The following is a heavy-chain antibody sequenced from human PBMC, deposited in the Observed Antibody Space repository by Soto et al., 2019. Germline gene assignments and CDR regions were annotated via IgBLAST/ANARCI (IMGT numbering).Heavy chain of an antibody. CDR1: GGSISSYY. J-gene: IGHJ4*02. CDR3: ARGAGDYATPCDY. CDR2: VHYSGNT. Sequence: QVQLQESGPGLVKPSETLSLTCTVSGGSISSYYWSWIRQPPGKGLEWIGYVHYSGNTNYNPSLKSRVTTSVDTSKKQFSLNLSSVTAADTAVYYCARGAGDYATPCDYWGQGTLVTVSS. D-gene: IGHD4-17*01. V-gene: IGHV4-59*01.